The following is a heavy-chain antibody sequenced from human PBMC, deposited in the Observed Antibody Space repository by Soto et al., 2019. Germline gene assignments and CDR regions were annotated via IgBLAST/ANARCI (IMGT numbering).Heavy chain of an antibody. CDR3: ARVGSRFWSGYYDDAFDI. Sequence: GGVLRLSCAASGFTFSSYGMHWVRQAPGKGLEWVAVIWYDGSNKYHADSVKGRFTISRDNSKNTLYLQMNSLRAEDTAVYYCARVGSRFWSGYYDDAFDIWGQGTMVTVSS. V-gene: IGHV3-33*01. CDR2: IWYDGSNK. J-gene: IGHJ3*02. CDR1: GFTFSSYG. D-gene: IGHD3-3*01.